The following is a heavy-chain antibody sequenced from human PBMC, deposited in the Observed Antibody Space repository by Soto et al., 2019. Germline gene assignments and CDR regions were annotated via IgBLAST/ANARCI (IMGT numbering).Heavy chain of an antibody. D-gene: IGHD6-19*01. CDR3: ASEASAVVSLDY. V-gene: IGHV1-2*02. J-gene: IGHJ4*02. Sequence: QVQLLHSGAEVKKPGASAKVSCKASGYAFTAYSVHWVRQAPGQGLEWVGWMNPNSGDTIYAQKFQGRVTMTGDTSSGTAFMELTSLRYDDTAVYYFASEASAVVSLDYWGQGTLVTVSA. CDR2: MNPNSGDT. CDR1: GYAFTAYS.